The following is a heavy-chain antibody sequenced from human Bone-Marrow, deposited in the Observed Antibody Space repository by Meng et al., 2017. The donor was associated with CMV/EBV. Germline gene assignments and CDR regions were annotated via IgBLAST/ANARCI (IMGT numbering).Heavy chain of an antibody. Sequence: GESLKISCAASGFTFSSYDMHWVRQATGKGLEWVSAIGTAGDTYYPGSVKGRFTISRENAKNSLYLQMNSLRAGDTAVYYCVRGGEENYGMDVWGQGPTVTVSS. D-gene: IGHD3-10*01. CDR2: IGTAGDT. CDR3: VRGGEENYGMDV. V-gene: IGHV3-13*01. J-gene: IGHJ6*02. CDR1: GFTFSSYD.